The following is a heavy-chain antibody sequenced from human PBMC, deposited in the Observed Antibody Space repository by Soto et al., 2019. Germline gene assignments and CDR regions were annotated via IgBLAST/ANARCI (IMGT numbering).Heavy chain of an antibody. D-gene: IGHD4-4*01. J-gene: IGHJ4*02. CDR2: THSGDSNA. CDR3: PTWRYSHWFDY. Sequence: PGAAEKITWNGSGYRFTTDSRCWVGQIPGEGLEWMGNTHSGDSNARYSPFLQGHVTISVDKSLNTASLQWRRLTASATALYYCPTWRYSHWFDYCRKRTLVTVSS. CDR1: GYRFTTDS. V-gene: IGHV5-51*01.